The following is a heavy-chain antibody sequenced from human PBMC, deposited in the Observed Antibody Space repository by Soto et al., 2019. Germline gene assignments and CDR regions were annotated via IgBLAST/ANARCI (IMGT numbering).Heavy chain of an antibody. CDR1: GASISGYH. CDR3: ARSWGYYFDY. Sequence: SETLSLTCTVSGASISGYHWGWIRQPPGKGLEWIGYMSYSGSTNYSPSLKSRVTMSVDTSKNQFSLKLSSVTAADTAVYYCARSWGYYFDYWGQGTLVTVSS. J-gene: IGHJ4*02. CDR2: MSYSGST. V-gene: IGHV4-59*01. D-gene: IGHD3-16*01.